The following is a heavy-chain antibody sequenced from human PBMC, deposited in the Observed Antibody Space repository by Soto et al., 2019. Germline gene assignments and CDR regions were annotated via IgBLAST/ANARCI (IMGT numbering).Heavy chain of an antibody. Sequence: SETLSLTCTVSGGSLGSYYWSWIRQPPGKGLEWIGYVFYTGRANYNASLKSRVSISLDTSNHQFSLKLSSVTAADTSVYYCARQQMVPPYYFNYWGQGTLVTVSS. J-gene: IGHJ4*02. V-gene: IGHV4-59*01. CDR2: VFYTGRA. CDR1: GGSLGSYY. CDR3: ARQQMVPPYYFNY. D-gene: IGHD6-13*01.